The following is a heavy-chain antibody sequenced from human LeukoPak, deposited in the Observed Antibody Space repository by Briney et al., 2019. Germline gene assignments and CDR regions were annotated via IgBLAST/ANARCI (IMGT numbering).Heavy chain of an antibody. Sequence: GESLKISCAASGFSFSACDMHWVRQASGKGLEWVGRITTKARSYATAYAASLKGRFTISRDDSKNTAYLQMNSLRSEDTALYYCTTYNRGHYWGQGTLVTVSS. D-gene: IGHD1-14*01. V-gene: IGHV3-73*01. J-gene: IGHJ4*02. CDR2: ITTKARSYAT. CDR1: GFSFSACD. CDR3: TTYNRGHY.